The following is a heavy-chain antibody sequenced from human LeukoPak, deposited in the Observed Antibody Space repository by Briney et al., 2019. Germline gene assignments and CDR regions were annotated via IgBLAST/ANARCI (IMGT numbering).Heavy chain of an antibody. D-gene: IGHD3-22*01. CDR3: ARVGSYYYDSSGYYLHDAFDI. CDR1: GGTFSSYA. J-gene: IGHJ3*02. CDR2: IIPIFGTA. V-gene: IGHV1-69*05. Sequence: SVKVSCKASGGTFSSYAISWVRQAPGQGLEWMGGIIPIFGTANYAQKFQGRVTITTDESTSTAYMELSSLRSEDTAVYYCARVGSYYYDSSGYYLHDAFDIWGQGTMVTVSS.